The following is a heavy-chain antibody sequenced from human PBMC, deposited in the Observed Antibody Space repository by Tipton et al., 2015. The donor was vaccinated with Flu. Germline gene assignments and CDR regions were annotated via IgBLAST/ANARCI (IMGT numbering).Heavy chain of an antibody. V-gene: IGHV4-39*07. J-gene: IGHJ4*02. Sequence: TLSLTCSVSGGSIESVSYYWTWIRQSPGKGLEWIGSVSSSGGAYNNPFLNSRVSISVDTSKNQFSLSLHYVTAADTAVYYCARGSGSGTDVTFYFWGQGTLVTVPS. CDR3: ARGSGSGTDVTFYF. CDR2: VSSSGGA. CDR1: GGSIESVSYY. D-gene: IGHD3-10*01.